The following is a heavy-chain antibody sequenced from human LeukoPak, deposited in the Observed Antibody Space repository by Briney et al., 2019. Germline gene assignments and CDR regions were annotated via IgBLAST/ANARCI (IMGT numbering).Heavy chain of an antibody. D-gene: IGHD6-19*01. J-gene: IGHJ4*02. CDR3: AKDRDPVSGWFPPPFDY. V-gene: IGHV3-30*18. CDR2: ISYDGSNK. CDR1: GFTFSSYS. Sequence: GGSVRLSCAASGFTFSSYSMNWVRQAPGKGLEWVAVISYDGSNKYYADSVKGRFTISRDNSKNTLYLQMNSLRAEDTAVYYCAKDRDPVSGWFPPPFDYWGQGTLVTVSS.